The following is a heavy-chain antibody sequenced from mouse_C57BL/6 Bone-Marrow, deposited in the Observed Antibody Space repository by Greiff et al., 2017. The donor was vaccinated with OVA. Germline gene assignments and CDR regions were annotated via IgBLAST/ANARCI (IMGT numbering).Heavy chain of an antibody. Sequence: EVQLVESGPGLVKPSQSLSLTCSVTGYSITSGYYWNWLRQFPGNKLEWMGYISYDGSNNYNPSLKNRISITRDTSKNQFFLKLNSVTTEDTATYYCARAPYYFDYWGQGTTLTVSS. J-gene: IGHJ2*01. V-gene: IGHV3-6*01. CDR1: GYSITSGYY. CDR3: ARAPYYFDY. CDR2: ISYDGSN.